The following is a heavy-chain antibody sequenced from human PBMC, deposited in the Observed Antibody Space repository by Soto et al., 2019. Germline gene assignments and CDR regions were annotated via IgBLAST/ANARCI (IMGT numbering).Heavy chain of an antibody. J-gene: IGHJ5*02. Sequence: SSETLSLTCAVSGGSISSYYWSWIRQPPGKGLEWSGQIYNSGSTNYNPSLKSRVTISVDTSKNQFSLKLSSVTAADTAVYYCARVWAGDSTEGGRFRPWGQGTPVT. CDR2: IYNSGST. CDR3: ARVWAGDSTEGGRFRP. CDR1: GGSISSYY. D-gene: IGHD3-22*01. V-gene: IGHV4-59*12.